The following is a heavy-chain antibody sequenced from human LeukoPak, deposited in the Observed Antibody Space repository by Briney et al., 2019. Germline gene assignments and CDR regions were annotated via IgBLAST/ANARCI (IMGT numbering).Heavy chain of an antibody. D-gene: IGHD4-4*01. J-gene: IGHJ4*02. CDR1: GGSISSYY. CDR3: ARHAQLTTLKEYFDY. CDR2: IYYSGST. Sequence: SETLSLTCTVSGGSISSYYWSWIRQPPGKGLEWIGYIYYSGSTNYNPSLKSRVTISVDTSKNQFSLKLSSVTAADTAVYYCARHAQLTTLKEYFDYRGQGTLVTVSS. V-gene: IGHV4-59*08.